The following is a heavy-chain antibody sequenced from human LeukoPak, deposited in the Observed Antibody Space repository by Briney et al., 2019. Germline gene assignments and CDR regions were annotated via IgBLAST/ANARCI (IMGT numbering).Heavy chain of an antibody. Sequence: GGALRLSCSASGFTFSSYWMSWVRQAPGKGLEWVANIKQDGREKYYVDSVKGRFTISKDHAKNSLYHQMNSLKDEDTAVYYCARDELWFGELSRGEGFDPWGQGTLVTVSS. CDR2: IKQDGREK. J-gene: IGHJ5*02. CDR1: GFTFSSYW. V-gene: IGHV3-7*01. CDR3: ARDELWFGELSRGEGFDP. D-gene: IGHD3-10*01.